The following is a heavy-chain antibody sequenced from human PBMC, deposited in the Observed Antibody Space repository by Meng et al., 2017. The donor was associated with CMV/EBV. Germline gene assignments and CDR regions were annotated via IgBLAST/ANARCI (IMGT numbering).Heavy chain of an antibody. CDR1: GFTFSSYS. D-gene: IGHD3-3*01. J-gene: IGHJ6*02. CDR3: ARDPTYYDFWSDRYPSYYYGMGV. Sequence: GESLKISCAASGFTFSSYSMNWVRQAPGKGLEWVSSISSSSSYIYYADSVKGRFTISRDNAKNSLYLQMNSLRAEDTAVYYCARDPTYYDFWSDRYPSYYYGMGVWGQGTTVTVSS. V-gene: IGHV3-21*01. CDR2: ISSSSSYI.